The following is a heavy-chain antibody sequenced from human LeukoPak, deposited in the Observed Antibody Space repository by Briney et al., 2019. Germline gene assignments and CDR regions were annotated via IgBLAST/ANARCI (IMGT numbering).Heavy chain of an antibody. J-gene: IGHJ4*02. CDR3: ARHLGAIRGGFDS. CDR2: IYYSGST. Sequence: SETLSLTCTVSGGSISSTDYYWGWIRQPPGKGLEWIGSIYYSGSTYCNPSLQSRVTVSVDTSKNQFSLKLSSVTAADTAVYYCARHLGAIRGGFDSWGQGTLVTVSS. D-gene: IGHD1-26*01. CDR1: GGSISSTDYY. V-gene: IGHV4-39*01.